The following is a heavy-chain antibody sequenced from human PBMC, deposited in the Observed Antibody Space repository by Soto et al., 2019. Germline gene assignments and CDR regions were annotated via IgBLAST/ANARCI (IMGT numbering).Heavy chain of an antibody. CDR3: ARDGIVVVNNYGMDV. D-gene: IGHD2-21*01. Sequence: KPSETLSLTCTVSGGTISSGGYYWSWIRQHPGKGLEWIGYIYYSGSTYYNPSLKSRVTISVDTSKNQFSLKLSSVTAADTAVDYCARDGIVVVNNYGMDVWGQGTTVTVSS. CDR2: IYYSGST. J-gene: IGHJ6*02. V-gene: IGHV4-31*03. CDR1: GGTISSGGYY.